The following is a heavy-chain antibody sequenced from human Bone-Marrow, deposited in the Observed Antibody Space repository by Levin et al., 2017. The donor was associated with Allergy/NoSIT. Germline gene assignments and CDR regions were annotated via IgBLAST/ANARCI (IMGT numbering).Heavy chain of an antibody. CDR2: MYHSGST. J-gene: IGHJ5*02. V-gene: IGHV4-38-2*02. CDR1: TSSISSGYY. CDR3: ARGHDDFWSGYTLINYVDR. Sequence: SETLSLTCTVSTSSISSGYYWGWIRQPPGKGLEWIGSMYHSGSTYYNPSLKSRIPISIATSNNQFSLKLSSMTAAATAVYYCARGHDDFWSGYTLINYVDRWGQGTLVTVSS. D-gene: IGHD3-3*01.